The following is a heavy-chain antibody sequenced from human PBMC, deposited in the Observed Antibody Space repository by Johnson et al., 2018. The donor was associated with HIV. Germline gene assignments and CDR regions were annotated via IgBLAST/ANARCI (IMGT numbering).Heavy chain of an antibody. V-gene: IGHV3-30-3*01. CDR3: ARDKGSWFDDAFDI. CDR1: GFTFSSYA. CDR2: ISYDGSNK. J-gene: IGHJ3*02. Sequence: VQLVESGGGVVQPGRSLRLSCAASGFTFSSYAMHWVRQAPGKGLEWVAVISYDGSNKYYADSVKGRFTISRDNSKNTLYLQMNSLKVEDTAVYYCARDKGSWFDDAFDIWGQGTMVIVSS. D-gene: IGHD6-13*01.